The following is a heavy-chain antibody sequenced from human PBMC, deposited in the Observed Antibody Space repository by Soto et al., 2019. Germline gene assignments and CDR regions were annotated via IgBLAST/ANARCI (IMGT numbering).Heavy chain of an antibody. V-gene: IGHV4-39*01. CDR2: IYYSGST. Sequence: NPSETLSLTCTVSGGSISSSSYYWGWIRQPPGKGLEWIGSIYYSGSTYYNPSLKSRVTISVDTSKNQFSLKLSSVTAADTAVYYCARHGPIPAAPYYFDYWGQGTLVTVSS. CDR3: ARHGPIPAAPYYFDY. J-gene: IGHJ4*02. CDR1: GGSISSSSYY. D-gene: IGHD2-2*01.